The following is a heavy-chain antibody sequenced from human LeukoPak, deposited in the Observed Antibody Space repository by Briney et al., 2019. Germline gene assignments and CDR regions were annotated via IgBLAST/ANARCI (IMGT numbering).Heavy chain of an antibody. CDR3: TRNLGYCTGGGCYADY. CDR2: IRYDGSNK. J-gene: IGHJ4*02. D-gene: IGHD2-15*01. V-gene: IGHV3-30*02. Sequence: GGSLRLSCAASGFTFGSYGMHWVRHAPGRGLEWVALIRYDGSNKYYADSVKGRFTISRDNSKNTLYLQMNSLRAEDTAVYYCTRNLGYCTGGGCYADYWGQGTLVTVSP. CDR1: GFTFGSYG.